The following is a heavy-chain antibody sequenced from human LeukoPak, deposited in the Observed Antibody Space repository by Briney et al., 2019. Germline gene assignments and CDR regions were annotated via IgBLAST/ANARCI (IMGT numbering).Heavy chain of an antibody. Sequence: GGSLRLSCAASGFTFSSYGMHWVRQAPGKGLEWVAVISYDGSNKYYADSVKGRFTISRDNSKNTLYLQMNSLRAEDTAVYYCAKDAAGYYDSSGYSPGSYWGRGTLVTVSS. D-gene: IGHD3-22*01. CDR3: AKDAAGYYDSSGYSPGSY. CDR1: GFTFSSYG. V-gene: IGHV3-30*18. CDR2: ISYDGSNK. J-gene: IGHJ4*02.